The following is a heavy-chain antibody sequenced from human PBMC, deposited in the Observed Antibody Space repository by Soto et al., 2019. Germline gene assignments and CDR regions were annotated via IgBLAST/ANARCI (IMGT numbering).Heavy chain of an antibody. Sequence: GQAVKVRWTCSGYIYTSYWIGWLRQMPGKGLEWMGIIYPGDSDTRYSPSFQGQVTISADKSISTAYLQWSSLKASDTAMYYCARRTGYGDYALDVWGQGTTVTVSS. CDR1: GYIYTSYW. V-gene: IGHV5-51*01. J-gene: IGHJ6*02. CDR2: IYPGDSDT. D-gene: IGHD4-17*01. CDR3: ARRTGYGDYALDV.